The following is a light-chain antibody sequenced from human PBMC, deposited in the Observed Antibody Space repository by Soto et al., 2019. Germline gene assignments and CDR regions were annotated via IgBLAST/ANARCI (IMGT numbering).Light chain of an antibody. CDR2: EVS. V-gene: IGLV2-14*01. Sequence: LTQPASVSGSPGQSITISCTGTSSDAGSYNYVSWYQQHPGKAPKLMIYEVSDRPSGISSRFYGSKSGNTASLTISGLQTEEEADYYCSSYTSSSTLFGTGTKVTVL. J-gene: IGLJ1*01. CDR3: SSYTSSSTL. CDR1: SSDAGSYNY.